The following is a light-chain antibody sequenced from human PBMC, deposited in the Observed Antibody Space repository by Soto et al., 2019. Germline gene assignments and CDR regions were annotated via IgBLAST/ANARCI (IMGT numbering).Light chain of an antibody. CDR2: GAS. J-gene: IGKJ1*01. V-gene: IGKV3-15*01. CDR1: QSVRSD. Sequence: EIVMTQSPATLSVSPGERATLSCRASQSVRSDLAWYQQRPGQPPRLLIYGASTRATGIPVRFSGSGSGTEFTLTISSLQSEDFAVYYCQQYNNWPPGTFGQGTKVDIK. CDR3: QQYNNWPPGT.